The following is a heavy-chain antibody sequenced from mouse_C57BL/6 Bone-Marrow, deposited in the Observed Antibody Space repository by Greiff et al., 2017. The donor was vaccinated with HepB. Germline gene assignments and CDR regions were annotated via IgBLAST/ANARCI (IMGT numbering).Heavy chain of an antibody. Sequence: EVKVVESGGGLVQPKGSLKLSCAASGFSFNTYAMNWVRQAPGKGLEWVARIRSKSNNYATYYADSVKDRFTISRDDSESMLYLQMNNLKTEDTAMYYCVRHWYYYGSGSAMDYWGQGTSVTVSS. J-gene: IGHJ4*01. CDR3: VRHWYYYGSGSAMDY. CDR2: IRSKSNNYAT. D-gene: IGHD1-1*01. V-gene: IGHV10-1*01. CDR1: GFSFNTYA.